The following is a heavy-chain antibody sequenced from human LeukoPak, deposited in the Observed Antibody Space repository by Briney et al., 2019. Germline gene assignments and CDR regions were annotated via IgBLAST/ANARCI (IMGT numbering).Heavy chain of an antibody. J-gene: IGHJ4*02. D-gene: IGHD2-15*01. Sequence: SETLSLTCAVYGGSFSGYYWSWIRQPPGKGLEWIGEINHSGSTNYNPSLKSRVTISVDTSKNQFSLKLSSVTAADTAVYYCARGQKYSYWGQGTLVTVSS. CDR2: INHSGST. CDR3: ARGQKYSY. CDR1: GGSFSGYY. V-gene: IGHV4-34*01.